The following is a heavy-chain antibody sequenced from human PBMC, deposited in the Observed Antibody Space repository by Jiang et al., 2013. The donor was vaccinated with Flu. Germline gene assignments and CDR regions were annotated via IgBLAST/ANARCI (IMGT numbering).Heavy chain of an antibody. J-gene: IGHJ4*02. CDR2: ISWNSGSI. CDR3: AKDTALEPLYYFDY. D-gene: IGHD5-24*01. V-gene: IGHV3-9*01. CDR1: GFTFDDYA. Sequence: VQPGRSLRLSCAASGFTFDDYAMHWVRQAPGKGLEWVSGISWNSGSIGYADSVKGRFTISRDNAKNSLYLQMNSLRAEDTALYYCAKDTALEPLYYFDYWGQGTLVTVSS.